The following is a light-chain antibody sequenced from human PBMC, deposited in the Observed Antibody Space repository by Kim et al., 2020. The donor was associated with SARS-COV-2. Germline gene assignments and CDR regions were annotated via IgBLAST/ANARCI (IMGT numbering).Light chain of an antibody. Sequence: GTSSCTGSSSNIGAGYDVHWYQQLPGTAPKLLIYGNSSRPSGVPDRFSGSKSGTSASLAITGLQAEDEADYYCQSYDSSLSGSYVFGTGTKVTVL. CDR2: GNS. CDR1: SSNIGAGYD. J-gene: IGLJ1*01. CDR3: QSYDSSLSGSYV. V-gene: IGLV1-40*01.